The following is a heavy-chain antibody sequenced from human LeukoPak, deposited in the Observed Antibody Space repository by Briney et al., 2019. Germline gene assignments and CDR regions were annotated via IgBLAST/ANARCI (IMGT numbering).Heavy chain of an antibody. Sequence: GGSLRLSCAASGFTFSDYYMSWIRQAPGKGLEWVSYISSSGSTIYYADSVKGRFTISRDNAKNSLYLQMNSLRAEDTAVYYCAGDGYCSGGSCYSGGTSPIDYWGQGTLVTVSS. V-gene: IGHV3-11*04. D-gene: IGHD2-15*01. CDR2: ISSSGSTI. CDR1: GFTFSDYY. J-gene: IGHJ4*02. CDR3: AGDGYCSGGSCYSGGTSPIDY.